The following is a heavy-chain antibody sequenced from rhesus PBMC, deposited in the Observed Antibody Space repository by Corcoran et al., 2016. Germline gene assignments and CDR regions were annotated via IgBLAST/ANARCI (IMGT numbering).Heavy chain of an antibody. CDR3: AKEPTVTTSGY. Sequence: EVQLVESGGGLAKPGGSLRLSCAASGFTLSSYWMNWVRQTPGKGLEWISAINSGGGSTYYADSVKGRFTISRDNSNHTLSLQMNSLRAEDTAVYYCAKEPTVTTSGYWGQGVLVTVSS. J-gene: IGHJ4*01. CDR2: INSGGGST. CDR1: GFTLSSYW. D-gene: IGHD4-35*01. V-gene: IGHV3S42*01.